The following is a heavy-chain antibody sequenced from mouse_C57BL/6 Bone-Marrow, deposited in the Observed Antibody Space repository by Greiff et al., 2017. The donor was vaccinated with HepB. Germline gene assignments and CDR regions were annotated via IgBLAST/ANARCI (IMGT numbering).Heavy chain of an antibody. CDR2: ISSGGDYI. D-gene: IGHD2-4*01. V-gene: IGHV5-9-1*02. Sequence: EVKVVESGEGLVKPGGSPKLSCAASGFNLSSYAMYWVRQTPEKRLEWVAYISSGGDYIYYADTVKGRFTISRDNARNTLYLQMRSLKSEDTAMYYCTRADNYDYDAWFAYWGQGPLVTVSA. J-gene: IGHJ3*01. CDR1: GFNLSSYA. CDR3: TRADNYDYDAWFAY.